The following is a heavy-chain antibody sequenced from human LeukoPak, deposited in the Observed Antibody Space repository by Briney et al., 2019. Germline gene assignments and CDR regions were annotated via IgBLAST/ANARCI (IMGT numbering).Heavy chain of an antibody. D-gene: IGHD3-22*01. CDR2: TKSKTDGGAT. CDR1: GFTFSSYA. Sequence: GGSLRLSCAASGFTFSSYAMSWVRQAPGKGLEWVGRTKSKTDGGATDYVAPVKGRFTVSRDDSKNTLYLQMNSLKTEDTAVYFCVAEMHDSSGYVYERPDYWGQGTLVTVSS. V-gene: IGHV3-15*01. J-gene: IGHJ4*02. CDR3: VAEMHDSSGYVYERPDY.